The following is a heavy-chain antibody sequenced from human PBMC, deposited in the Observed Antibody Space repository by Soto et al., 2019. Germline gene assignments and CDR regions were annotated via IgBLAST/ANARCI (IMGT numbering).Heavy chain of an antibody. CDR2: ISGSGGST. J-gene: IGHJ4*02. CDR3: ARDQGQLWSNTYFDY. CDR1: GFTFSSYA. Sequence: EVQLLESGGGLVQPGGSLRLSCAASGFTFSSYAMSWVRQAPGKGLEWVSAISGSGGSTYYADSVKGRFTISRDNSKNTLYLQMNSLRAEDTAVYYCARDQGQLWSNTYFDYWGQGTLVTVSS. D-gene: IGHD5-18*01. V-gene: IGHV3-23*01.